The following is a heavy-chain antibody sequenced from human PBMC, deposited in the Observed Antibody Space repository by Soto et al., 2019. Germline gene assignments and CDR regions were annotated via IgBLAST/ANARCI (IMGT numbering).Heavy chain of an antibody. J-gene: IGHJ4*02. CDR3: ARDDCSSPSCYVD. D-gene: IGHD2-2*01. V-gene: IGHV3-33*01. Sequence: PGGSLRLSCAASGFFFGNFGMHWVRRAPGKGLEWVAAIQSDGSKKYYADSVKGRFTISRDNSKNTLDLQMDSLRAEDTGVYFCARDDCSSPSCYVDWGQGTPVTVSS. CDR2: IQSDGSKK. CDR1: GFFFGNFG.